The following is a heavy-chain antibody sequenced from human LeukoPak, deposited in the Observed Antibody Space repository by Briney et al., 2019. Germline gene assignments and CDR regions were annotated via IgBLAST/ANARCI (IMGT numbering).Heavy chain of an antibody. CDR2: IIPILGIA. Sequence: SVKVSCKASGGTFSSYTISWVRQAPGQGLEWMGRIIPILGIANYAQKFQGRVTTTADKSTSTAYMALSSLRSEDTAVYYCAEHNYGDYDVFDYWGQGTLVTVSS. CDR1: GGTFSSYT. J-gene: IGHJ4*02. CDR3: AEHNYGDYDVFDY. V-gene: IGHV1-69*02. D-gene: IGHD4-17*01.